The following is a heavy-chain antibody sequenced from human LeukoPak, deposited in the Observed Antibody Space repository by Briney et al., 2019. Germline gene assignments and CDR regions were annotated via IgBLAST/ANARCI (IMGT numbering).Heavy chain of an antibody. CDR2: IRSKTDGETT. J-gene: IGHJ4*02. V-gene: IGHV3-15*07. Sequence: PGGSLRLSCVASGFVFSNAWMNWVRQAPGKGLEWVGHIRSKTDGETTDYGAPVTGRFTISRDNAKKTLYLQMRSLKIEDTGIYYCTTDPPGARGRWERLRDYWGQGTLVTVSS. D-gene: IGHD1-26*01. CDR3: TTDPPGARGRWERLRDY. CDR1: GFVFSNAW.